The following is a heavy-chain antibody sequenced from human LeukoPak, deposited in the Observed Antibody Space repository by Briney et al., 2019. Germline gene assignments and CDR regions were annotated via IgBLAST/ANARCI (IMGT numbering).Heavy chain of an antibody. D-gene: IGHD3-22*01. CDR2: ISAYNGNT. V-gene: IGHV1-18*01. Sequence: ASVKVSCKASGYTFTSYGISWVRQAPGQGLEWMGWISAYNGNTNYAQKLQGRVTMTTDTSTSTAYTELRSLRSDDTAVYYCARDDGYDSSGNNWFDPWGQGTLVTVSS. J-gene: IGHJ5*02. CDR3: ARDDGYDSSGNNWFDP. CDR1: GYTFTSYG.